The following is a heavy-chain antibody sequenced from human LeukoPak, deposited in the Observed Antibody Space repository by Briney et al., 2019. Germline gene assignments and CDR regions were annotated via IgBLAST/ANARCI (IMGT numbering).Heavy chain of an antibody. Sequence: ASVKVSCKTSGYTFNDYYVHWVRQAPGQGLEWMGWINPNSGRTNYAPKFQGRVTLTTDTSISTAYMELSSLRSEDTAVYYCARSIAAAGTGWFDPWGQGTLVTVSS. CDR1: GYTFNDYY. V-gene: IGHV1-2*02. CDR3: ARSIAAAGTGWFDP. CDR2: INPNSGRT. D-gene: IGHD6-13*01. J-gene: IGHJ5*02.